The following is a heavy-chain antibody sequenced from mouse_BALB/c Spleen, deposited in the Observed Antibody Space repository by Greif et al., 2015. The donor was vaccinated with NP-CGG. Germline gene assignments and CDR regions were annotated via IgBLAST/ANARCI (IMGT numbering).Heavy chain of an antibody. Sequence: VQLKESGAELVKPGASVKLSCTASGLNIRDTYMHWVKQRPEQGLEWIGRIDPANGYTKYDPKFQGKATITADTSSNTACLHLSSLTSEDTAVYYCARYYRYPYYAMDYWGQGTSVTVSS. V-gene: IGHV14-3*02. CDR3: ARYYRYPYYAMDY. CDR1: GLNIRDTY. CDR2: IDPANGYT. J-gene: IGHJ4*01. D-gene: IGHD2-14*01.